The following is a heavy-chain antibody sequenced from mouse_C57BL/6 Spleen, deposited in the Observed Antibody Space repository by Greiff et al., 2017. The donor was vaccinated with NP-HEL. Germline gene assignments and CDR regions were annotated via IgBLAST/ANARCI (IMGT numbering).Heavy chain of an antibody. V-gene: IGHV1-26*01. Sequence: VQLQQSGPELVKPGASVKISCKASGYTFTDDYMNWVKQSHGKSLEWIGDINPNNGGTSYNQKFKGKATLTVDKSSSTAYMELRSLTSEDSAVYYCARYHYDYDGYFDVWGTGTTVTVSS. CDR3: ARYHYDYDGYFDV. D-gene: IGHD2-4*01. CDR1: GYTFTDDY. J-gene: IGHJ1*03. CDR2: INPNNGGT.